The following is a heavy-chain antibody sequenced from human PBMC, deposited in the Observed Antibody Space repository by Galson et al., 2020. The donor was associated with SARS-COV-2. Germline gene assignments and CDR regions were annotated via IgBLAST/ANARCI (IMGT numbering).Heavy chain of an antibody. CDR3: ARGLYDYVWGSYRLNVDY. D-gene: IGHD3-16*02. Sequence: GESLKISCAASGFTFSSYWMHWVRQAPGKGLVWVSRINSDGSSTSYADSVKGRFTISRDNAKNTLYLQMNSLRAEDTAVYYCARGLYDYVWGSYRLNVDYWGQGTLVTVSS. CDR2: INSDGSST. J-gene: IGHJ4*02. V-gene: IGHV3-74*01. CDR1: GFTFSSYW.